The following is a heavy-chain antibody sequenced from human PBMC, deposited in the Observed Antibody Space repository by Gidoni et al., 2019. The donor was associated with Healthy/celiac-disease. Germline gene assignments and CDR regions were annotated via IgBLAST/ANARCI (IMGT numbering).Heavy chain of an antibody. CDR2: IKQDGSEK. CDR3: ARNDLTNLGSFDY. J-gene: IGHJ4*02. CDR1: GFTFSSYW. Sequence: EVQLVESGGGLVQPGGSLRLSCAASGFTFSSYWMSWVRQPPGKGLEWVANIKQDGSEKYYVDSVKGRFTISRDNAKNSLYRQMNSLRAEDTAVYYCARNDLTNLGSFDYWGQGTLVTVSS. D-gene: IGHD2-8*01. V-gene: IGHV3-7*03.